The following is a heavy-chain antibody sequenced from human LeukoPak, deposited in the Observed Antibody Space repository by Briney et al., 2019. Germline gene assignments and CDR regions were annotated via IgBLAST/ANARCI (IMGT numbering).Heavy chain of an antibody. D-gene: IGHD3-22*01. Sequence: GRSLRLSCAASGFTFSSYGMHWVRQAPGKGLEWVAVISHDGSNKYYADSVKGRFTISRDNSKNTLYLQMNSLRAEDTAVYYCAKDSYYYDGRGAFDIWGQGTMVTVSS. CDR2: ISHDGSNK. CDR3: AKDSYYYDGRGAFDI. J-gene: IGHJ3*02. V-gene: IGHV3-30*18. CDR1: GFTFSSYG.